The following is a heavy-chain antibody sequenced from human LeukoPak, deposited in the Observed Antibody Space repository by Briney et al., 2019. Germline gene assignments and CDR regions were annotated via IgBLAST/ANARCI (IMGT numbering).Heavy chain of an antibody. D-gene: IGHD1-26*01. CDR3: ARMYSGSPIDY. CDR2: IYYSGST. V-gene: IGHV4-59*01. J-gene: IGHJ4*02. Sequence: SGTLSLTCTVSGGSISSYYWSWVRQPPGKGLEWVGYIYYSGSTNYNPSLKNRVTISVDTSKNQFSLKLSSVTAADTAVYYCARMYSGSPIDYWGQETLVTVSS. CDR1: GGSISSYY.